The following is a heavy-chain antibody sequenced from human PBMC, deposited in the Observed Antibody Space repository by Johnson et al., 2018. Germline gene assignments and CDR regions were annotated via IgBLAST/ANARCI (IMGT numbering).Heavy chain of an antibody. Sequence: VQLVESGGGLVQPRGSLRLSCKTSGFIFNSFSINWVRQAPGKGLEWLSYINSDSSIINYAESVKGRFTMSRDNGQNSLYLQMNSLRDEDTAVHYCVRDLHYAFDFWGQGTMVTVSS. J-gene: IGHJ3*01. V-gene: IGHV3-48*02. D-gene: IGHD3-3*02. CDR2: INSDSSII. CDR1: GFIFNSFS. CDR3: VRDLHYAFDF.